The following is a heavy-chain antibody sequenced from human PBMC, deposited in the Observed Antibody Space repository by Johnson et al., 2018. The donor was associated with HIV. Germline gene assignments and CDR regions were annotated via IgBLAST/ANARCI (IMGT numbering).Heavy chain of an antibody. CDR1: GFTFDDYA. CDR3: ARPRTGSDAFDI. CDR2: ISWNSGSI. D-gene: IGHD7-27*01. J-gene: IGHJ3*02. Sequence: VESGGGVVQPGGSLRLSCAASGFTFDDYAMHWVRQAPGKGLEWVSGISWNSGSIGYADSVKGRFTISRDNAKNSLYLQMNSLRAEDTAVYYCARPRTGSDAFDIWGQGTMVTVSS. V-gene: IGHV3-9*01.